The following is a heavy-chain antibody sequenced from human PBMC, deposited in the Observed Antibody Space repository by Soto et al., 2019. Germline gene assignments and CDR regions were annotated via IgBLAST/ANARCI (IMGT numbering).Heavy chain of an antibody. CDR3: ARDAPEIAVAVQIDY. Sequence: PGGSLRLSCAASGFTFSSYSMNWIRQAAGKGLEWVSSISSSSSYIYYADSVKGRFTISRDNAKNSLYLQMNSLRAEDTAVYYCARDAPEIAVAVQIDYWGQGTLVTVSS. CDR1: GFTFSSYS. V-gene: IGHV3-21*01. CDR2: ISSSSSYI. D-gene: IGHD6-19*01. J-gene: IGHJ4*02.